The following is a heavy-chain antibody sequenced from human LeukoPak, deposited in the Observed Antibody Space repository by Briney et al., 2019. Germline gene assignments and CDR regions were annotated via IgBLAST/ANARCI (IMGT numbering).Heavy chain of an antibody. CDR1: GGSISSSNYY. V-gene: IGHV4-39*01. CDR3: ARSYSSGSYYSDY. J-gene: IGHJ4*02. D-gene: IGHD6-19*01. Sequence: PSETLSLTCTVSGGSISSSNYYWGWFRRPPGKGLEWIGYIYYSGSTNHSPSLKSRVTMSVDTFKNQFSLELSSVTAADTAVYYCARSYSSGSYYSDYWGQGTQVTVSS. CDR2: IYYSGST.